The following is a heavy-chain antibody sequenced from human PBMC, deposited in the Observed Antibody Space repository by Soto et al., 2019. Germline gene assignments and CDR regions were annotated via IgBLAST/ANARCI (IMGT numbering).Heavy chain of an antibody. J-gene: IGHJ4*02. V-gene: IGHV1-18*01. CDR2: ISAYSGGT. CDR3: ARDTCTNGVCYISDY. D-gene: IGHD2-8*01. Sequence: ASVKVSCNASGYTFTSYGISWVRQAPGQGLEWMGWISAYSGGTNYAQKLQGRVTMTTDTFTSTAYMELRSLRSDDTAVYYCARDTCTNGVCYISDYWGQGTLVTVSS. CDR1: GYTFTSYG.